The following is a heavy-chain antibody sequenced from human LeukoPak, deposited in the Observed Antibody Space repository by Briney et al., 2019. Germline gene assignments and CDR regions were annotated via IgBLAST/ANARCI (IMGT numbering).Heavy chain of an antibody. D-gene: IGHD2-21*02. V-gene: IGHV3-48*03. J-gene: IGHJ6*03. CDR2: ISSSGSTI. CDR3: ARALAYCGGDCYLYYYYYYMDV. Sequence: QPGGSLRLSCAASGFTFSSYEMNWVRQAPGKGLEWVSYISSSGSTIYYADSVKGRFTISRDNAKNSLYLQMNSLRAEDTAVYYCARALAYCGGDCYLYYYYYYMDVWGKGTTVTISS. CDR1: GFTFSSYE.